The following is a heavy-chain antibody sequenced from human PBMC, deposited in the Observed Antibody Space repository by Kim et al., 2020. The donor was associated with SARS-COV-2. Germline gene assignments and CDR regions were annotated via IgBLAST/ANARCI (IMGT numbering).Heavy chain of an antibody. CDR2: IYYSGST. D-gene: IGHD1-26*01. J-gene: IGHJ4*02. CDR1: GGSISSYY. Sequence: SETLSLTCTVSGGSISSYYWSWIRQPPGKGLEWIGYIYYSGSTNYNPSLKSRVTISVDTSKNQFSLKLSSVTAADTAVYYCARELNGNYSPYYFDYWGQGTLVTVSS. CDR3: ARELNGNYSPYYFDY. V-gene: IGHV4-59*01.